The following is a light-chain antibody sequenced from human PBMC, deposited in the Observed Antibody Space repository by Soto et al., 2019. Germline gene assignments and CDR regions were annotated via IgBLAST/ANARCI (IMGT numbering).Light chain of an antibody. V-gene: IGKV1-33*01. J-gene: IGKJ3*01. CDR1: QDISNY. Sequence: DIQMTQSPSSLSASVGDRVTITCQASQDISNYLNWYQQKPGKAPKLLIYDASNLETGVPSRFSGSGSGTDFTFTISSLQPEDIATYYCQQLNNYPPFTFGPGTTVDLE. CDR3: QQLNNYPPFT. CDR2: DAS.